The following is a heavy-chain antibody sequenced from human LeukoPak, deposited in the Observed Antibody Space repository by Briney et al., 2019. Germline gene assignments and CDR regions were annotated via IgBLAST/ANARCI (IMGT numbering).Heavy chain of an antibody. CDR3: AIGVWFGDYFDY. CDR1: GYTFTDYY. V-gene: IGHV1-2*02. CDR2: INPNSGGT. J-gene: IGHJ4*02. D-gene: IGHD3-10*01. Sequence: ASVKVSCKASGYTFTDYYIHWVRQAPGQGLEWMGWINPNSGGTNYAQKFQGRVTMTRDTSISTAYMELSRLRSDDTAVYYCAIGVWFGDYFDYWGQGTLVTVSS.